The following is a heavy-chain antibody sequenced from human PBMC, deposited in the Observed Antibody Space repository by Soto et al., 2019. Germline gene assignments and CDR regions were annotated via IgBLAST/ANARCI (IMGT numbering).Heavy chain of an antibody. Sequence: QVQLVESGGGVVQPGRSLRLSCAASGFTFSSYGMHWVRQAPGKGLEWVAVISYDGSNKYYADSVKGRFTISRDNSKNTLYLHMNSLRAEDTAVYYCAKGLLRMIVPAGARVTSASSWFQQWGQGTLVTVSS. CDR3: AKGLLRMIVPAGARVTSASSWFQQ. CDR2: ISYDGSNK. CDR1: GFTFSSYG. D-gene: IGHD2-2*01. V-gene: IGHV3-30*18. J-gene: IGHJ1*01.